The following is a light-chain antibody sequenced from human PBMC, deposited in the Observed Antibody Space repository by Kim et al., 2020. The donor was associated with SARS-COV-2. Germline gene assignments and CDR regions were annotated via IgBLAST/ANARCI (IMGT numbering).Light chain of an antibody. CDR3: QQYNNWPRT. V-gene: IGKV3-15*01. CDR2: GAS. J-gene: IGKJ1*01. CDR1: QSVNSN. Sequence: EIVMTQSPATLSVSPGDRVTLSCRASQSVNSNLAWYQHKPGQAPSLLIYGASTRATGIPARFSGSGSGTEFTLTISSLQSEDFAVYYCQQYNNWPRTFGQGTKVDIK.